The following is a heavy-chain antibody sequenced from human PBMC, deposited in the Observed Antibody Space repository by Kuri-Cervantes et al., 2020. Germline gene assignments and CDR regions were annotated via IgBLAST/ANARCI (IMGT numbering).Heavy chain of an antibody. CDR2: ISYDGSNK. J-gene: IGHJ4*02. V-gene: IGHV3-30-3*01. CDR3: VREYCSSSSCTFDY. Sequence: GESLKISCAASGFTFSSYAMHWVRQAPGKGLEWVAVISYDGSNKYYADSVKGRFTISRDNSKNTLYLQMNSLRVEDTAMYYCVREYCSSSSCTFDYWGQGTLVTVSS. D-gene: IGHD2-2*01. CDR1: GFTFSSYA.